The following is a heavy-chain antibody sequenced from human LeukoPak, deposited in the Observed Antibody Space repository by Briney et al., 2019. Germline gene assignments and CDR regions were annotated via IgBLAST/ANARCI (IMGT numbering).Heavy chain of an antibody. Sequence: GGSLRLSCAASGFIFSNTWMNWARQAPGKGLEWVGRIKSKTDGGTTDHAAPVKGRFTISRDDSKTTLFLQMNSLKTEDTAVYYCATAIRWDGTTDYWGRGTLVTVSS. J-gene: IGHJ4*02. CDR2: IKSKTDGGTT. CDR3: ATAIRWDGTTDY. D-gene: IGHD1-26*01. CDR1: GFIFSNTW. V-gene: IGHV3-15*01.